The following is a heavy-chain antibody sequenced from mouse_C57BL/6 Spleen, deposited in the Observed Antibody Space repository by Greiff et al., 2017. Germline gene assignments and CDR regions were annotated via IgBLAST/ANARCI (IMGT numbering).Heavy chain of an antibody. CDR1: GYTFTDYE. D-gene: IGHD1-1*01. J-gene: IGHJ2*01. V-gene: IGHV1-15*01. CDR3: TRSATVVPFDY. CDR2: IDPETGGT. Sequence: SGAELVRPGASVTLSCKASGYTFTDYEMHWVKQTPVHGLEWIGAIDPETGGTAYNQKFKCKAILTADKSSSTAYMALRRLTSDDSAVYYCTRSATVVPFDYWGQGTTLTVSS.